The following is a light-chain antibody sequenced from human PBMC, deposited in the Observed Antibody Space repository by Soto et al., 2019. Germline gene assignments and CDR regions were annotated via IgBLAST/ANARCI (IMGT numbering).Light chain of an antibody. CDR1: QSLLHSSGYNY. Sequence: EIVMTQSPLSLPVTPGEPASISCRSSQSLLHSSGYNYLHWYLQKPGQSPQLLIYLVSTRASGVPNRFSGSGSGIDFTLNISRVQAEDVGVYYCKQDLQTPYTFGQGTKLEIK. CDR2: LVS. V-gene: IGKV2-28*01. CDR3: KQDLQTPYT. J-gene: IGKJ2*01.